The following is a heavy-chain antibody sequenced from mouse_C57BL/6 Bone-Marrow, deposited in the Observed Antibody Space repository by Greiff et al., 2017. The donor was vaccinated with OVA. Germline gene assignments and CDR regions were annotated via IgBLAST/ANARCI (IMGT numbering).Heavy chain of an antibody. J-gene: IGHJ2*01. D-gene: IGHD2-3*01. V-gene: IGHV3-6*01. CDR2: ISYDGSN. CDR3: AREGSIYDGYYLFDY. Sequence: ESGPGLVKPSQSLSLTCSVTGYSITSGYYWNWIRQFPGNKLEWMGYISYDGSNNYNPSLKNRISITRDTSKNQFFLKLNSVTTEDTATYYCAREGSIYDGYYLFDYWGQGTTLTVSS. CDR1: GYSITSGYY.